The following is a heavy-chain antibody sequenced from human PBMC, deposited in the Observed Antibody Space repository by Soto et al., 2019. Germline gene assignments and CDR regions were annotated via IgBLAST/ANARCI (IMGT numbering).Heavy chain of an antibody. Sequence: QMQLVQSGAEARKPGASVKVSCKTSGYTFTGYYLNWVRQAHGRGLEWVGWINPKTGDTNNEQKLQGRVTMTTVTSIRTGYMELSGLKSDDTAVYYCVTSDHLVRWGEGARVTVSS. V-gene: IGHV1-2*02. CDR1: GYTFTGYY. J-gene: IGHJ4*02. CDR2: INPKTGDT. CDR3: VTSDHLVR. D-gene: IGHD6-6*01.